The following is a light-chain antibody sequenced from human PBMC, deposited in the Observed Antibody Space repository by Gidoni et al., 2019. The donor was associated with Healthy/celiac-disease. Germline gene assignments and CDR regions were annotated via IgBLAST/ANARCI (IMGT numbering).Light chain of an antibody. V-gene: IGKV1-39*01. CDR3: QQSYSTPYT. J-gene: IGKJ3*01. Sequence: DIQMPQSPSSLSASVGDRVTISCRASQSISSYLNWYQQKPGKAPKLLIYAASSLQSGVPSRFSGSGSGTDFTLTISSLQPEDFATYYCQQSYSTPYTFGPXTKVEIK. CDR1: QSISSY. CDR2: AAS.